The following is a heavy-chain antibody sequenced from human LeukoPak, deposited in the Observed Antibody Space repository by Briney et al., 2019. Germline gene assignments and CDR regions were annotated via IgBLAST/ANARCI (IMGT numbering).Heavy chain of an antibody. CDR2: ISSSSSYI. J-gene: IGHJ3*02. D-gene: IGHD2-15*01. Sequence: GGALRLSCAASGFTFSSYSMNWVRQAPGKGLEWVSSISSSSSYIYYADSVKGRFTISRDNAKNSLYLQMNSLRAEDTAVYYCARAGGYCSGGSCPRAFDIWGQGTMVTVSS. V-gene: IGHV3-21*01. CDR3: ARAGGYCSGGSCPRAFDI. CDR1: GFTFSSYS.